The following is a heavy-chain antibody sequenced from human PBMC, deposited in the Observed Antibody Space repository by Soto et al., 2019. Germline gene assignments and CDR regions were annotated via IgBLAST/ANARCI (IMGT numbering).Heavy chain of an antibody. CDR1: GYTFTSYG. Sequence: QVHLVQSGAEVKKPGASVKVSCKASGYTFTSYGITWVRQAPGQGLEGMGWISAHNGNTDYAQKFQGRVIVTRDTSTSPGYMELRSLRSDATAVYYCARGRCGDYWGEGAMVTVSS. CDR2: ISAHNGNT. J-gene: IGHJ4*02. CDR3: ARGRCGDY. V-gene: IGHV1-18*01.